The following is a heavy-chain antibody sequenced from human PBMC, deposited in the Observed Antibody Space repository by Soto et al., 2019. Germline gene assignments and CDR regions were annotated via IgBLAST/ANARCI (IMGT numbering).Heavy chain of an antibody. CDR3: VKGYWKGDV. CDR1: GFTFSNYA. D-gene: IGHD1-1*01. CDR2: ISGSGGSI. V-gene: IGHV3-23*01. J-gene: IGHJ6*02. Sequence: GGSLRLSCAASGFTFSNYAMGWVRQAPGNGLEWVSAISGSGGSIHYVDSVKGRFTISRDNSKNTLYLQMNSLRDEDTAVYHCVKGYWKGDVWGQGTTVTVSS.